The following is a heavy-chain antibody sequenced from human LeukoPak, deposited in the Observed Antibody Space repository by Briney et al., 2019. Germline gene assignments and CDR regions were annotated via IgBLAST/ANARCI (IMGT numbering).Heavy chain of an antibody. D-gene: IGHD2-2*02. V-gene: IGHV3-48*01. CDR3: ARGNLCGWGSHSTICYTSFDI. CDR1: GFTFSSYS. J-gene: IGHJ3*02. CDR2: ISSTSSTI. Sequence: GGSLRLSCATSGFTFSSYSMNWVRQAPGKGLEWVAYISSTSSTIHYADSVKGRFTISRDNAKNSLYLHMNTLRAEDIGVYYCARGNLCGWGSHSTICYTSFDIWGQGTMVTVSS.